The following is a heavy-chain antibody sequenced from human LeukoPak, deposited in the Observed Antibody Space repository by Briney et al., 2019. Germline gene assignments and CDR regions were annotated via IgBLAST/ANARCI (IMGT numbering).Heavy chain of an antibody. CDR1: GFTFSSYA. Sequence: GGSLRLSCAASGFTFSSYAMSWVRQAPGKGLEWVSAISGSGGSTYYADSVKGRFTISRDNSKNTLYPQMNSLRAEDTAVYYCAKKPSMVRGVIPSDYWGQGTLVTVSS. J-gene: IGHJ4*02. V-gene: IGHV3-23*01. CDR3: AKKPSMVRGVIPSDY. D-gene: IGHD3-10*01. CDR2: ISGSGGST.